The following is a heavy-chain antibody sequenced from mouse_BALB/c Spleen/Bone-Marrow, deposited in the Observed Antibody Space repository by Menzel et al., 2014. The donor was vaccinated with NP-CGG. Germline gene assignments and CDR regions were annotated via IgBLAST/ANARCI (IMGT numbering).Heavy chain of an antibody. Sequence: DVKLVESGPSLVKPSQTLSLTCSVTGDSITSGYWNWIRKFPGNKLEYMGYISYSGSTYFNPSLKSRISITRDTSKNQYYLQLNSVTTEDTATYYCARLGGYGPYFDYWGQGTTLTVSS. J-gene: IGHJ2*01. V-gene: IGHV3-8*02. CDR1: GDSITSGY. D-gene: IGHD1-1*02. CDR2: ISYSGST. CDR3: ARLGGYGPYFDY.